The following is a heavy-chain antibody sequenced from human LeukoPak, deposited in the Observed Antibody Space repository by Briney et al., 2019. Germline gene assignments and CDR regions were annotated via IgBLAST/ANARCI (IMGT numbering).Heavy chain of an antibody. Sequence: SETLSLTCTVSGGSISSSSYYWSWIRQPPGKGLEWIGYIYYSGSTNYNPSLKSRVTISVDTSKNQFSLKLSSVTAADTAVYYCARGRTYYYGSGSYRFEYFQHWGQGTLVTVSS. D-gene: IGHD3-10*01. CDR2: IYYSGST. CDR3: ARGRTYYYGSGSYRFEYFQH. V-gene: IGHV4-61*05. CDR1: GGSISSSSYY. J-gene: IGHJ1*01.